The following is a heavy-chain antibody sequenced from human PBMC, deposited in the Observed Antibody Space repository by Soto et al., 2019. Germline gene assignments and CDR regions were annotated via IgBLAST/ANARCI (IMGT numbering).Heavy chain of an antibody. D-gene: IGHD6-19*01. V-gene: IGHV3-21*01. CDR2: ISSSSNYI. CDR3: ARAVIAVGGTRFDP. Sequence: EVQVVESGGGLVKPGGSLRLSCAASGFTFSTYSMNWVRQAPGKGLEWVSSISSSSNYIYYADSVKGRFTITRDNAKNSLYLQRNSLRAEVTAISYCARAVIAVGGTRFDPWGQGTQVTVSS. CDR1: GFTFSTYS. J-gene: IGHJ5*02.